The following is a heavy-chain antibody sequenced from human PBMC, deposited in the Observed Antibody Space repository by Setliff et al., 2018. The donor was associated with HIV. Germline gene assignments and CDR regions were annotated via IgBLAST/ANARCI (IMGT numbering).Heavy chain of an antibody. CDR3: ARGRGVFDL. CDR2: IKQDESEK. D-gene: IGHD2-8*01. Sequence: GGSLRLSCAASGFTFSTHWMTWVRHFPGKGLEWVANIKQDESEKYYVDSVEGRFTISRDNSKYLVYLQMANLRVEDTAVYFCARGRGVFDLWGRGTLVTVSS. J-gene: IGHJ2*01. CDR1: GFTFSTHW. V-gene: IGHV3-7*01.